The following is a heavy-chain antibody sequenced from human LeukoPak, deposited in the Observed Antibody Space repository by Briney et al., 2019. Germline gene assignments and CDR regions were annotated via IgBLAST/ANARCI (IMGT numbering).Heavy chain of an antibody. CDR3: ARDYREGPHYYFDY. V-gene: IGHV3-30-3*01. CDR1: GFTFSSYA. Sequence: GRSLRLSCAASGFTFSSYAMHWVRQAPGKGLEWVAVISYDGSNKYYADSVKGRFTISRDNSKNTLYLQMNSLRAEDTAAYYCARDYREGPHYYFDYWGQGTLVTVSS. CDR2: ISYDGSNK. J-gene: IGHJ4*02. D-gene: IGHD1-26*01.